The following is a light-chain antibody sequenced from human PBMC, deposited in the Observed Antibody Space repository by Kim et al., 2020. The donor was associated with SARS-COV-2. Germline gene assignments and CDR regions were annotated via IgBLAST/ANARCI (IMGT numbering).Light chain of an antibody. V-gene: IGKV3-15*01. CDR2: DAS. CDR3: QQYNKWPRT. CDR1: QSVSSD. Sequence: DIVMTQSPATLSVSPGERATLSCRASQSVSSDLAWYQQKPGQAPRLLIYDASTRATGIPARFSGSGSGTVFTLTISSLQSEDFAVFYCQQYNKWPRTFGQGTKVDIK. J-gene: IGKJ1*01.